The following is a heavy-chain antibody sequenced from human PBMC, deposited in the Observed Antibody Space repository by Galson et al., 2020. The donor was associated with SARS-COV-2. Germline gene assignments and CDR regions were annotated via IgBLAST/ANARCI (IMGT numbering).Heavy chain of an antibody. CDR1: GGSISRYY. Sequence: SETLSLTSIVSGGSISRYYWSWIRQPPGKGLEWIGYIYKSGSTSYNPSLKSRVTISIETSKNQVSLNLTSVTAADTAFYYCVRSKYYFDTSGYSIDGFDIWGQGTKVTVSS. V-gene: IGHV4-59*01. CDR2: IYKSGST. J-gene: IGHJ3*02. CDR3: VRSKYYFDTSGYSIDGFDI. D-gene: IGHD3-22*01.